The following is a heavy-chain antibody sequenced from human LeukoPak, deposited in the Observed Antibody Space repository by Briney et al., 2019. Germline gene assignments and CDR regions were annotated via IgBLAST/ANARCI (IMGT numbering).Heavy chain of an antibody. Sequence: SERLSLTCGVSGGSITSTNYWTSVRQPPGKGLEWIGEVNLQGSTNYNPSLMGRVAISVDMSEKHISLQLTSMTAADTAVYYCAREGGPYRPLDYTGQGTPGTVSS. CDR1: GGSITSTNY. J-gene: IGHJ4*02. V-gene: IGHV4-4*02. CDR2: VNLQGST. CDR3: AREGGPYRPLDY.